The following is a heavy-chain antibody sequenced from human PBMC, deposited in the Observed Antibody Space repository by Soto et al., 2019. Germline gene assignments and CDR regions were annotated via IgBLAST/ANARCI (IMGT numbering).Heavy chain of an antibody. D-gene: IGHD4-17*01. V-gene: IGHV3-21*01. CDR1: GFTFSSYS. CDR2: ISSSSSYI. Sequence: EVQLVESGGGLVKPGGSLRLSCAASGFTFSSYSMNWVRQAPGKGLEWVSSISSSSSYIYFADSVKGRFSISRDNAKNSLYLQMNSLRAEDTGVYYCARDWRTHDYHESYYMDVWGKGTTVTVSS. J-gene: IGHJ6*03. CDR3: ARDWRTHDYHESYYMDV.